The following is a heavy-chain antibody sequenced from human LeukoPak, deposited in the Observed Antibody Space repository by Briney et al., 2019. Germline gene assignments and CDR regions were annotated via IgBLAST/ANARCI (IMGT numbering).Heavy chain of an antibody. CDR1: GGSLRGYY. J-gene: IGHJ6*03. D-gene: IGHD6-13*01. CDR3: ATHGYSSSWRYMDV. V-gene: IGHV4-34*01. CDR2: INHSGST. Sequence: PSETLSLTCAVYGGSLRGYYWSWIRQPPGKGLERIGEINHSGSTNYNPSLKSRVTISVDTSKNQFSLKLSSVTAADTAVYYCATHGYSSSWRYMDVWGKGTTVTISS.